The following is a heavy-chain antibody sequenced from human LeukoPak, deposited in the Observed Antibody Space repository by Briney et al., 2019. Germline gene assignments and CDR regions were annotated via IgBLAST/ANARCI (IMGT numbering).Heavy chain of an antibody. CDR1: GGSISSYY. CDR3: ARDDGYYGSGSYPDYYYGMDV. V-gene: IGHV4-59*01. CDR2: IYYSGST. J-gene: IGHJ6*02. D-gene: IGHD3-10*01. Sequence: SETLSLTCTVSGGSISSYYWSWVRQPPGKGLEWIGYIYYSGSTNYNPSLKSRVTISVDTSKNQFSLKLSSVTAADTAVYYCARDDGYYGSGSYPDYYYGMDVWGQRTTVTVSS.